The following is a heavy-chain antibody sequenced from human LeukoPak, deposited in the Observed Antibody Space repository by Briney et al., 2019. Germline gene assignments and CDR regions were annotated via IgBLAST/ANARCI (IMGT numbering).Heavy chain of an antibody. Sequence: SETLSLTCTVSGYSISSGYYWGWIRQPPGKGLEWIGSIYHSGSTYYNPSLKSRVTISVDTSKNQFSLKLSSVTAADTAVYYCAREGGRSGGVFGWGQGTMVTVSS. D-gene: IGHD3-10*02. CDR3: AREGGRSGGVFG. V-gene: IGHV4-38-2*02. CDR1: GYSISSGYY. J-gene: IGHJ3*01. CDR2: IYHSGST.